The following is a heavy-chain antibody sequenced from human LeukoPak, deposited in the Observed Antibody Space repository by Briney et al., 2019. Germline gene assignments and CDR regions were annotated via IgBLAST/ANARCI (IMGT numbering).Heavy chain of an antibody. J-gene: IGHJ4*02. CDR3: AKDPTHYRVWDYYETIGLSY. CDR1: GFTFSNYG. V-gene: IGHV3-30*19. Sequence: PGGSLRLSCAASGFTFSNYGMHWVRQAPGKGLEWVAVISYDGSNKYYADSVKGRFTISRDNSKNTLNLQMNSLRAEDTAVYYCAKDPTHYRVWDYYETIGLSYWGQGTLVTVSS. CDR2: ISYDGSNK. D-gene: IGHD3-22*01.